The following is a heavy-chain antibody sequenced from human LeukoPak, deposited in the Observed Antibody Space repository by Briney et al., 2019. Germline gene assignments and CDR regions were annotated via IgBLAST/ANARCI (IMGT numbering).Heavy chain of an antibody. CDR3: ARHYVTTPNDAFDI. CDR1: GGSISSSSYY. V-gene: IGHV4-39*01. D-gene: IGHD4-17*01. CDR2: IYYSGST. Sequence: LETLSLTCTVSGGSISSSSYYWGWIRQPPGKGLEWIGSIYYSGSTYYNPSLKSRVTISVDTSKNQFSLKLSSVTAADTAVYYCARHYVTTPNDAFDIWGQGTMVTVSS. J-gene: IGHJ3*02.